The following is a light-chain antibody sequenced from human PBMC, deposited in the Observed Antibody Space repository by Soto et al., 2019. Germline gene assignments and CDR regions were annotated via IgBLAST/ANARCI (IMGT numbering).Light chain of an antibody. CDR2: DDS. Sequence: AIQLTQSPSSLSASVGDRVTITCRASQGISSALAWYQQKPGKAPKLLIYDDSSLESGVPSRFSGSGYGTDFTLTISSLQPQDFATYYCQQFNSYPFTFGPGTKVHIK. CDR3: QQFNSYPFT. J-gene: IGKJ3*01. V-gene: IGKV1-13*02. CDR1: QGISSA.